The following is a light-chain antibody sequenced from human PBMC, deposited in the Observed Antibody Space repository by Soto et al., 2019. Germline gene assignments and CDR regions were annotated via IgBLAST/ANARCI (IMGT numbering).Light chain of an antibody. CDR3: QVWDSSTGYV. J-gene: IGLJ1*01. CDR2: RDS. V-gene: IGLV3-9*01. CDR1: NIGSKN. Sequence: SYELTQPLSVSVALGQTARITCGGNNIGSKNVHWYQQKPGQAPVLVIYRDSNRPSGIPVRFSGSNSGNTATLAISRAKAGDESDYYCQVWDSSTGYVFGTGTKVAVL.